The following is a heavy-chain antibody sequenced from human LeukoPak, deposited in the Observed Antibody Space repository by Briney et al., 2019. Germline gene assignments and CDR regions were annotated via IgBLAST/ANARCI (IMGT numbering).Heavy chain of an antibody. V-gene: IGHV3-23*01. CDR1: GFTFSSYG. CDR2: ISGSGGST. CDR3: ASSITMVRVLDY. J-gene: IGHJ4*02. Sequence: GGSLRLSCAGSGFTFSSYGMSWVRQAPGKGLEWVSAISGSGGSTYYADSVKGRFTISRDNSKNTLYLQMNSLRAEDTAVYYCASSITMVRVLDYWGQGTLVTVSS. D-gene: IGHD3-10*01.